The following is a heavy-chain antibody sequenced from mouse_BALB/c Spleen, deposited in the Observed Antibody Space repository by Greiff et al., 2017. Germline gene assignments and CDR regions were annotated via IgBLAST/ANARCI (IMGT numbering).Heavy chain of an antibody. CDR2: ISTYYGDA. CDR1: GYTFTDYA. CDR3: ARGGLLLLLSDY. Sequence: VQLQQSGAELVRPGVSVKISCKGSGYTFTDYAMHWVKQSHAKSLEWIGVISTYYGDASYNQKFKGKATMTVDKSSSTAYMELARLTSEDSAIYYCARGGLLLLLSDYWGQGTTLTVSS. V-gene: IGHV1S137*01. J-gene: IGHJ2*01. D-gene: IGHD2-3*01.